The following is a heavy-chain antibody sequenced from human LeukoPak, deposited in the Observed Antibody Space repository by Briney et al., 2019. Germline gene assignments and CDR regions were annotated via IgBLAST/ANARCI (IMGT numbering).Heavy chain of an antibody. D-gene: IGHD6-13*01. CDR2: IWYDGSNT. CDR1: GFTFSSYG. CDR3: ARDRSTYSSSWYVDY. Sequence: GGSLRLSCAASGFTFSSYGMHWVRQAPGKGLEWVAVIWYDGSNTYYAESVKGRFTISRDNSKNTLYLQMNTLRAEDAAVYYCARDRSTYSSSWYVDYWGQGTLVTVSS. V-gene: IGHV3-33*01. J-gene: IGHJ4*02.